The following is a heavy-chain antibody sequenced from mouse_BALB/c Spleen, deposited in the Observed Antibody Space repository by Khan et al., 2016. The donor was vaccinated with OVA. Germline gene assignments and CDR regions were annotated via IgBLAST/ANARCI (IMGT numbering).Heavy chain of an antibody. V-gene: IGHV1-4*01. Sequence: QVQLKESGAELARPGASVKMSCKASGYTFTSYTMHWVKQRPGQGLEWIGYINPSSSYTNYNQKFKDKATLTADKSSSTAYMQLSSLTSEDSAVYYCAREGAYYWNDGWFAYWGQGTLVTVSA. CDR2: INPSSSYT. D-gene: IGHD2-14*01. CDR1: GYTFTSYT. J-gene: IGHJ3*01. CDR3: AREGAYYWNDGWFAY.